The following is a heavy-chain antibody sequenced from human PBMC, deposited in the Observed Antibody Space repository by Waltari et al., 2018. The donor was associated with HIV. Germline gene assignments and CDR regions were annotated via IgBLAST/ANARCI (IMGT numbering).Heavy chain of an antibody. CDR2: IKQDGSEK. V-gene: IGHV3-7*01. J-gene: IGHJ6*02. Sequence: EVQLVESAGGLVQPGGSLSLSCAASGSSFSSFWMSWVRQAQGKGLEWLANIKQDGSEKYYVDSVKGRFTISRDNAKNSLYLQMNSLRAEDTAVYYCASPSIRAGMDVWGQGTTVTVSS. D-gene: IGHD2-2*02. CDR1: GSSFSSFW. CDR3: ASPSIRAGMDV.